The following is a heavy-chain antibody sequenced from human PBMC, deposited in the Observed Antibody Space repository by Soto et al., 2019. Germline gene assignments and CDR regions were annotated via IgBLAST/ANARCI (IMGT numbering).Heavy chain of an antibody. J-gene: IGHJ6*02. CDR3: ARDRYGDSISILYYFYGMDV. V-gene: IGHV4-4*02. D-gene: IGHD4-17*01. Sequence: PSETLSLTCAVSGGSISSSNWWSWVRQPPGKGLEWIGEIYHSGSTNYNPSLKSRVTISVDKSKNQFSLKLSSVTAADTAVYYCARDRYGDSISILYYFYGMDVWGQGTTVTVSS. CDR1: GGSISSSNW. CDR2: IYHSGST.